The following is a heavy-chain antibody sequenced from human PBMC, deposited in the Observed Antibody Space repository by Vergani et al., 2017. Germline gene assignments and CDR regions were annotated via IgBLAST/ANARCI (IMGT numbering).Heavy chain of an antibody. Sequence: QVQLVQSGAEVKKPGSSVKVSCKASGGTFSSYAISWVRQDPGQGLEWMGRIITILGIANDAQKFQGRVTITADKSTSTAYMELSSLRSEDTAVYYCARDLRGDCYDWGQGTLVTVSS. J-gene: IGHJ4*02. CDR3: ARDLRGDCYD. CDR2: IITILGIA. D-gene: IGHD2-21*02. CDR1: GGTFSSYA. V-gene: IGHV1-69*09.